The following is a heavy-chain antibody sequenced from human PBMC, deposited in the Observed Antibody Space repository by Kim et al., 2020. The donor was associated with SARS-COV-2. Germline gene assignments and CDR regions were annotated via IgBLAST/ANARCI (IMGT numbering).Heavy chain of an antibody. CDR3: ARGVWSGGGTCYGGCNWFDH. CDR2: IYYDGSQK. CDR1: GFSFSSFG. V-gene: IGHV3-30*12. D-gene: IGHD2-15*01. J-gene: IGHJ5*02. Sequence: GGSLRLSCEASGFSFSSFGMHWVRQAPGKGLEWVGVIYYDGSQKYYRDSVKGRFTISRDNSKNTVYLHMSNMRDEDTAIYYCARGVWSGGGTCYGGCNWFDHWGQGTLVTVSS.